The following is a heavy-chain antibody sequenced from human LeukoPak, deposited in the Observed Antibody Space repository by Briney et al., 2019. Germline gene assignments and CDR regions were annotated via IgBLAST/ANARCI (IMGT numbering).Heavy chain of an antibody. CDR2: INPSGGST. Sequence: ASVKVSCKASGYTFTNYYLFWVRQAPGQGLEWMGVINPSGGSTSYAQKFQGRVTMTRDTSTSTVYMELSRLTSETPVAYYCARRASAYCGGDCYLGCWGQGTLVTVSS. CDR1: GYTFTNYY. D-gene: IGHD2-21*02. J-gene: IGHJ4*02. V-gene: IGHV1-46*01. CDR3: ARRASAYCGGDCYLGC.